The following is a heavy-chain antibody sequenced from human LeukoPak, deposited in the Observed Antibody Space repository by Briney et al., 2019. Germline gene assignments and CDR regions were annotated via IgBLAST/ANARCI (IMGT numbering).Heavy chain of an antibody. D-gene: IGHD6-19*01. CDR3: ARDSLGVAGTVRDY. CDR1: GGSISSGDYY. Sequence: SQTLSLTCTVSGGSISSGDYYWSWIRQPPGKGLEWIGYIYSSGSTYYNPSLKSRVTISVDTSKNQFPLKLSSVTAADTAVYYCARDSLGVAGTVRDYWGQGTLVTVSS. V-gene: IGHV4-30-4*08. J-gene: IGHJ4*02. CDR2: IYSSGST.